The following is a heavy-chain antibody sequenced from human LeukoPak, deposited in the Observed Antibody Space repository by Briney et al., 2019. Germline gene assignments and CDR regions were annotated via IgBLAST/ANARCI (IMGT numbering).Heavy chain of an antibody. J-gene: IGHJ5*02. Sequence: SETLSLTCTVSGGSISSGGYYWSWIRQHPGKGLEWIGEINHSGSTNYNPSLKSRVTISVDTSKNQFSLKLSSVTAADTAVYYCARGCRYYYGSGSRRRDNWFDPWGQGTLVTVSS. CDR2: INHSGST. D-gene: IGHD3-10*01. CDR3: ARGCRYYYGSGSRRRDNWFDP. CDR1: GGSISSGGYY. V-gene: IGHV4-39*07.